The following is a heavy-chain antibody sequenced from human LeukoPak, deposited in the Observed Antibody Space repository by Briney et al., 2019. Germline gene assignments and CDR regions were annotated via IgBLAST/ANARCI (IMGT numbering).Heavy chain of an antibody. D-gene: IGHD1-1*01. J-gene: IGHJ4*02. CDR1: GFTFSSYG. Sequence: GGSLRLSCAASGFTFSSYGTHWVRQAPGKGLEWVAVIWYDGSNKYYADSVKGRFTISRDNSKNTLYLQMNSLRAEDTAVYYCASRYNWNDAPFDYWGQGTLVTVSS. V-gene: IGHV3-33*01. CDR2: IWYDGSNK. CDR3: ASRYNWNDAPFDY.